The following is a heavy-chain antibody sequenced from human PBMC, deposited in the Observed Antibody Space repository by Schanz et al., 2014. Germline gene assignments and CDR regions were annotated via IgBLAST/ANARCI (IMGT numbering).Heavy chain of an antibody. CDR1: GFTFSSYG. V-gene: IGHV3-33*06. Sequence: QVQLVESGGGVVQPGRSLRLSCAASGFTFSSYGMHWVRQAPGKGLEWVAIIWYDGSNKYYADSVKGRFTISRDNSKNTLFLQMSSLRAEDTAVYYCAKDPYDVLTGYQYYFDYWGPGRLXTVSS. J-gene: IGHJ4*02. D-gene: IGHD3-9*01. CDR3: AKDPYDVLTGYQYYFDY. CDR2: IWYDGSNK.